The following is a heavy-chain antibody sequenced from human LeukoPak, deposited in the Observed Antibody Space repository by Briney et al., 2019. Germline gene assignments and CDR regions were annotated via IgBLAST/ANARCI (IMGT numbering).Heavy chain of an antibody. CDR1: GFTFSSYW. D-gene: IGHD6-13*01. CDR3: ARGGSAYSSSWSTFDY. V-gene: IGHV3-74*01. Sequence: QTGGSLRLSCAASGFTFSSYWMHWVRQVSGKGLVWVSRINSDGSSTTYADSVKGRFAISRDNAKNTVYLQVNSLRAEDTAVYYCARGGSAYSSSWSTFDYWGQGALVTVSA. J-gene: IGHJ4*02. CDR2: INSDGSST.